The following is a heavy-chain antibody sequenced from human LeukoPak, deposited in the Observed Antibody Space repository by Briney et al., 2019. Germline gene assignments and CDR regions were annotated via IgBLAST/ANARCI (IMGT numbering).Heavy chain of an antibody. J-gene: IGHJ4*02. CDR1: GFSFSGYW. CDR3: AKDRYYDSSGYYMN. D-gene: IGHD3-22*01. CDR2: INHDGSEK. Sequence: PGGSLRLSCVASGFSFSGYWMTWVRQAPGKGLEWVANINHDGSEKYYLDSVKGRFTISRDNAKNSLYLQMNSLRAEDMALYYCAKDRYYDSSGYYMNWGQGTLVTVSS. V-gene: IGHV3-7*03.